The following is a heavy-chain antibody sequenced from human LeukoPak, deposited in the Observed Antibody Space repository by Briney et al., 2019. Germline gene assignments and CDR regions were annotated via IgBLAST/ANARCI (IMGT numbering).Heavy chain of an antibody. CDR2: INHRGST. D-gene: IGHD3-22*01. V-gene: IGHV4-34*01. CDR1: GGSFSGYC. Sequence: SETLSLTCAVYGGSFSGYCWTWIRQPPGKRLEWIGEINHRGSTNYNPSLKSRVSMSIDTSKNQFSLRLSSVTAADTAVYYCANLGPYYYDSSRYEGFDIWGQGTMVTVSS. J-gene: IGHJ3*02. CDR3: ANLGPYYYDSSRYEGFDI.